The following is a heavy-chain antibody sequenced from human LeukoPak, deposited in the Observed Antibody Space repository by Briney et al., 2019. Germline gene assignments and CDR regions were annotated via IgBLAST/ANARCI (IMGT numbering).Heavy chain of an antibody. CDR2: IYYMGST. Sequence: PSEALSLPRTVSGGSISSSSYYWGWIRQPPGKGLEWIGRIYYMGSTYYNPSLKSRITISVDTSKNHFSLKLSSVTAADTAMYYCARHREKIVGATRFDDAFYIWGQGTMVTVSS. J-gene: IGHJ3*02. V-gene: IGHV4-39*01. CDR1: GGSISSSSYY. D-gene: IGHD1-26*01. CDR3: ARHREKIVGATRFDDAFYI.